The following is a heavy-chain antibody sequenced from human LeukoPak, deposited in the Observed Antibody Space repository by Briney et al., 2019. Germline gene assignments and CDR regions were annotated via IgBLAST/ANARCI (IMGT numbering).Heavy chain of an antibody. Sequence: ASVKVSCKAFGYTFTSFYIHWVRQAPGQGLEWMGKINPSGGSTSYAQKFQGRVTMTRDTSTSTVYMELSSLRSEDTAVYYCARTMVDGGTNCWGQGSLVTVSS. CDR2: INPSGGST. CDR3: ARTMVDGGTNC. D-gene: IGHD1-1*01. CDR1: GYTFTSFY. V-gene: IGHV1-46*01. J-gene: IGHJ4*02.